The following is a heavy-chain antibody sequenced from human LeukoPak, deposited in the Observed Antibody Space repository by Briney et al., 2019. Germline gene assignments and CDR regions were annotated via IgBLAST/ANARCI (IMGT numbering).Heavy chain of an antibody. CDR1: GGSFSAYY. D-gene: IGHD5-18*01. V-gene: IGHV4-34*01. Sequence: SSETLSLTCAVYGGSFSAYYWTWIRQPPGKGLEWIGGINHSGSSNYNSSLRSRVTISVDTSYKQFSLRLSSVTAADTAVYYCAPRGDIEHSYVYGKWFDPWGQGTRVTVSS. CDR2: INHSGSS. J-gene: IGHJ5*02. CDR3: APRGDIEHSYVYGKWFDP.